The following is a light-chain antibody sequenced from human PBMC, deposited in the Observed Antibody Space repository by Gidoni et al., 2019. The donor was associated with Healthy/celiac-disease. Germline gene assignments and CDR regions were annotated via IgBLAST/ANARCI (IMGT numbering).Light chain of an antibody. CDR2: AAS. CDR3: QQSYSTPPT. J-gene: IGKJ1*01. Sequence: DIQMTQSPSSLSASVGDRVTITCRASQSISSYLNGYQQKPGKAPKLLIYAASSLQSGVPSRFSGSGSGTDFTLTISSLQPEDFATYYCQQSYSTPPTFGQGTQVEIK. CDR1: QSISSY. V-gene: IGKV1-39*01.